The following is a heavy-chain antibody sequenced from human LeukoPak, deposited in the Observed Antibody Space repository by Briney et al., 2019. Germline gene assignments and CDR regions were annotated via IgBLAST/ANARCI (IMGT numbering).Heavy chain of an antibody. J-gene: IGHJ4*02. D-gene: IGHD4-17*01. Sequence: KTSETLSLTCAVYGGSFSGYYWSWIRQPPGKGLEWIGEINHSGSTNYNPSLKSRVTISVDTSRNQFSLKLSSVTAADTAVYYCARVDGDYFDYWGQGTLVTVSS. V-gene: IGHV4-34*01. CDR3: ARVDGDYFDY. CDR2: INHSGST. CDR1: GGSFSGYY.